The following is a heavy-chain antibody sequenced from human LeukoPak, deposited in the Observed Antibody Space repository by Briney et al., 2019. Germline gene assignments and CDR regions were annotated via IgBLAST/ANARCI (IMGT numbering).Heavy chain of an antibody. CDR2: ISYDGSNK. CDR1: GFTFSSYG. Sequence: EGSLRLSCAASGFTFSSYGMHWVRQAPGKGLEWVAVISYDGSNKYYADSVKGRFTISRDNSKNTLYLQMNSLRAEDTAMYYCATGEGGFDYWGQGTLVTVSS. CDR3: ATGEGGFDY. D-gene: IGHD1-26*01. V-gene: IGHV3-30*03. J-gene: IGHJ4*02.